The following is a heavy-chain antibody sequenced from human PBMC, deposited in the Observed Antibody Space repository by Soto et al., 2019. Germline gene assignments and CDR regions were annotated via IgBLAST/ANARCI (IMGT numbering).Heavy chain of an antibody. J-gene: IGHJ4*02. CDR1: GFTFTSSA. CDR3: AAETYYYDSSGYPNFDY. CDR2: IVVGSGNT. D-gene: IGHD3-22*01. Sequence: VKVSCKASGFTFTSSAVQWVRQARGQRLEWIGWIVVGSGNTNYAQKFQERVTITRDMSTSTAYMELSSLRSEDTAVYYCAAETYYYDSSGYPNFDYWGQGTLVTVSS. V-gene: IGHV1-58*01.